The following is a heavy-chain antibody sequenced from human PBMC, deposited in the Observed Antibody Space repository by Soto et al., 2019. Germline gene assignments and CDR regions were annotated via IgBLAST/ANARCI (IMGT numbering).Heavy chain of an antibody. CDR3: AIASFGVVMRRAFDI. J-gene: IGHJ3*02. CDR2: INHSGST. V-gene: IGHV4-34*01. Sequence: PSETLSLTCAVYGGSFSGYYWSWIRQPPGKGLEWIGEINHSGSTNYNPSLKSRVTISVDTSKNQFSLKLSSVTAADTAVYYCAIASFGVVMRRAFDIWGQGTMVTVSS. D-gene: IGHD3-3*01. CDR1: GGSFSGYY.